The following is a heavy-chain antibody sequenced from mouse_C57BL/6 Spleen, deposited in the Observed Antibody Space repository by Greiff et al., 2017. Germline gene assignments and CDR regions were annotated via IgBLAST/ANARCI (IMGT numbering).Heavy chain of an antibody. CDR3: ARCPFITTVVATDFDV. Sequence: QVQLQQSGPELVRPGVSVKISCKGSGYTFTDYAMHWVKQSHAKSLEWIGVISTYYGDASYNQKFKDKATMTVDKSSSTAYMELARLTSEDYAVYYCARCPFITTVVATDFDVWGTGTTVTVSS. D-gene: IGHD1-1*01. CDR1: GYTFTDYA. J-gene: IGHJ1*03. CDR2: ISTYYGDA. V-gene: IGHV1-67*01.